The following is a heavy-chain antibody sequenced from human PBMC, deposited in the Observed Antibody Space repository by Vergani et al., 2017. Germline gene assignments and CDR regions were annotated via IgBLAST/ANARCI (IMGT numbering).Heavy chain of an antibody. CDR2: IIPIFGTA. Sequence: QVQLVQSGAEVKKPGSSVKVSCKASGGTFSSYSINWVRQAPGQGLEWMGGIIPIFGTANYAQKFQGRVTITADESTSAAYMALSSLRSEDTAMYDCAREWGHDSRDYYYYYRGQGTLVNVSS. V-gene: IGHV1-69*13. D-gene: IGHD3-22*01. J-gene: IGHJ4*02. CDR1: GGTFSSYS. CDR3: AREWGHDSRDYYYYY.